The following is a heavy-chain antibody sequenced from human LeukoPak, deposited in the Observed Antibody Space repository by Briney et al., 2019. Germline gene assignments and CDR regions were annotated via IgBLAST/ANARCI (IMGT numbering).Heavy chain of an antibody. CDR2: ISGSGGST. V-gene: IGHV3-23*01. J-gene: IGHJ4*02. D-gene: IGHD6-19*01. CDR3: AKHTPEQWLLTAVYFDY. CDR1: GFTFSSYA. Sequence: PGGSLRLSCAASGFTFSSYAMSWVRQAPGKGLEWVSAISGSGGSTYYADSVKGRFTISRDNSKNTLYLQMNSLRAEDTAVYYCAKHTPEQWLLTAVYFDYWGQGTLVTVSS.